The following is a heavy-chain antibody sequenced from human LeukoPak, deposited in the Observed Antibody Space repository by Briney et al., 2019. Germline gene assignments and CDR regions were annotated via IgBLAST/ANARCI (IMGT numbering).Heavy chain of an antibody. CDR2: IYYSGSTT. CDR1: AGSMSRSTYY. Sequence: SETLSLTCTVSAGSMSRSTYYWGWMRQPPGRGLEWIGTIYYSGSTTYYNPSLKSRVTIFVDTSKNQISLKLNSVTAADTAVYYCSRRYCGGGNCHIHFFDDWGQGTLVTVSS. J-gene: IGHJ4*02. CDR3: SRRYCGGGNCHIHFFDD. V-gene: IGHV4-39*01. D-gene: IGHD2-15*01.